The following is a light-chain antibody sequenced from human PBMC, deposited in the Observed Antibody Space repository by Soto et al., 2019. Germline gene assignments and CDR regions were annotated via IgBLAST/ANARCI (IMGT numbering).Light chain of an antibody. J-gene: IGKJ5*01. CDR2: GAS. CDR1: QSVSSN. CDR3: QQYNNWPPIT. V-gene: IGKV3-15*01. Sequence: EKVISQAPASPSASPGERATLSCRASQSVSSNLAWYQQKPGQAPRLLIYGASTRATGIPARFSGSGSGTEFTLTISSLQSEDFAVYCCQQYNNWPPITFGQGTRLEI.